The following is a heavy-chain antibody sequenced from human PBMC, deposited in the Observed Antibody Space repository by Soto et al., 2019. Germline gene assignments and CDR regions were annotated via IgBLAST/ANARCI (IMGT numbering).Heavy chain of an antibody. J-gene: IGHJ4*02. CDR3: ANGRYYGGNFPFLDY. D-gene: IGHD2-21*02. Sequence: PWGSLTLSCAAYGFTFDSYAMSSVRQAPGRGLEWVSSITGHSTHYADSVKGRFTISRDNAKNTLYVQMGSLRAEDTAVYFCANGRYYGGNFPFLDYWGQGALVTVSS. CDR2: ITGHST. V-gene: IGHV3-23*01. CDR1: GFTFDSYA.